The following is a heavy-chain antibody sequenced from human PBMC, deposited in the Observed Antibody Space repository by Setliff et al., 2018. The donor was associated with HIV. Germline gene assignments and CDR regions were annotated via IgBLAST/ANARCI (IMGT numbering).Heavy chain of an antibody. D-gene: IGHD3-10*01. CDR2: ISGSGGDT. CDR1: GFTFSSYA. V-gene: IGHV3-23*01. CDR3: AKNTAAYTSGSWLHY. J-gene: IGHJ4*02. Sequence: GGSLRLSCASSGFTFSSYAMTWARQAPGKGLECVAVISGSGGDTYYADSVKGRFVISREKSKSTLYLLMNSLRAEDTAVYYCAKNTAAYTSGSWLHYWGQGTLVTVSS.